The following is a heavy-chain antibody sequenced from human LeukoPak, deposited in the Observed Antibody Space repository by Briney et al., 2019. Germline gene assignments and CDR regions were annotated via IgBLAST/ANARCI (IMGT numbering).Heavy chain of an antibody. CDR2: TRYDGSNK. CDR3: ARGSSFSNF. D-gene: IGHD6-6*01. Sequence: GGSLRFSGAASGFTFSSYGMYWVRQAPGKGLEWVAFTRYDGSNKYYADSVKGRFTISRDNAKNSLYLQMNSLRVEDTGLYYCARGSSFSNFWGQGTLVTVSS. V-gene: IGHV3-30*02. CDR1: GFTFSSYG. J-gene: IGHJ4*02.